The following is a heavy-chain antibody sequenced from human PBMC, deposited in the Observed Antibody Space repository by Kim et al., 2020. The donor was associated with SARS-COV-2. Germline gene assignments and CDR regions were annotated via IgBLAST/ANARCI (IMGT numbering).Heavy chain of an antibody. J-gene: IGHJ6*03. Sequence: SETLSLTCTVSGGSISSYYWSWIRQPPGKGLEWIGYIYYSGSTNYNPSLKSRVTISVDTSKNQFSLKLSSVTAADTAVYYCARVLGDHWVATIGGIYYYYYYMDVWGKGTTVTVSS. V-gene: IGHV4-59*01. D-gene: IGHD5-12*01. CDR3: ARVLGDHWVATIGGIYYYYYYMDV. CDR2: IYYSGST. CDR1: GGSISSYY.